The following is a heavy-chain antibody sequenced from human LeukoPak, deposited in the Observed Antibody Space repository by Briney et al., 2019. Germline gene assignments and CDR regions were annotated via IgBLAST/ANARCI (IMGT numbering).Heavy chain of an antibody. CDR3: ARARDYYDSSGYSSWFDP. Sequence: SETLSLTXTVSGGSISSNYWSWIRQPAGKGLEWIGRIYTSGSTNYNPSLKSRVTMSVDTSKNQFSLKLSSVTAADTAVYYCARARDYYDSSGYSSWFDPWGQGTLVTVSS. J-gene: IGHJ5*02. D-gene: IGHD3-22*01. V-gene: IGHV4-4*07. CDR1: GGSISSNY. CDR2: IYTSGST.